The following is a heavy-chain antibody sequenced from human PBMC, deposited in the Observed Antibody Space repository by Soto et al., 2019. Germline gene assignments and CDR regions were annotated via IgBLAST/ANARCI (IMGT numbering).Heavy chain of an antibody. Sequence: PSETLSLTCTVSGDSISSSNYYRGWIRQPPGKGLEWIGSIYYSGSTYYNPSLKSRVTISVDTSKNQFSLKLNSVTAADTAVYYCARRGLYYYDSSGDYKENWFDPWGQGTLVTVSS. CDR1: GDSISSSNYY. D-gene: IGHD3-22*01. CDR3: ARRGLYYYDSSGDYKENWFDP. J-gene: IGHJ5*02. CDR2: IYYSGST. V-gene: IGHV4-39*01.